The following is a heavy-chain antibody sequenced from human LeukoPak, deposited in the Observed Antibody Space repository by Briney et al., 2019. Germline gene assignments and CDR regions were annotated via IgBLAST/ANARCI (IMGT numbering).Heavy chain of an antibody. V-gene: IGHV3-30*02. CDR1: GFTFSSYG. CDR2: IRYDGSNK. J-gene: IGHJ4*02. CDR3: ASEIGDYYDSSGYSDY. D-gene: IGHD3-22*01. Sequence: GGSLRLSCAASGFTFSSYGMHWVRQAPGKGLEWVAFIRYDGSNKYYADSVKGRFTISRDNSKNTLYLQMNSLRAEDTAVYYCASEIGDYYDSSGYSDYWGQGTLVTVSS.